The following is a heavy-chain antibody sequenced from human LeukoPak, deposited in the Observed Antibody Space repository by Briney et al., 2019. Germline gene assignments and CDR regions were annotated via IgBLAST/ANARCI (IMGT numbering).Heavy chain of an antibody. D-gene: IGHD4-17*01. CDR2: INPSGGST. V-gene: IGHV1-46*01. CDR3: ARIDYVVNFDY. J-gene: IGHJ4*02. CDR1: GYTFTGYY. Sequence: GASVKVSCKASGYTFTGYYMHWVRQAPGQGLEWMGIINPSGGSTSYAQKFQGRVTMTRDTSTSTVYMELSSLRSEDTAVYYCARIDYVVNFDYWGQGTLVTVSS.